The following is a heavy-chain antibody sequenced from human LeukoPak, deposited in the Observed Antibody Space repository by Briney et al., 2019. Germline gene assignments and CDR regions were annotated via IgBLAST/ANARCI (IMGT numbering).Heavy chain of an antibody. CDR3: ARERTTIVSGTTIGAY. D-gene: IGHD2/OR15-2a*01. CDR1: GFTFSSYE. CDR2: ISSSSSTI. Sequence: GGSLRLSCAASGFTFSSYEMNWVRQAPGKGLEWVSYISSSSSTIYYADSVRGRFTISRDNAKNSLFLQMNSLTADDTAVYYCARERTTIVSGTTIGAYWGQGTLVTVSS. J-gene: IGHJ4*02. V-gene: IGHV3-48*03.